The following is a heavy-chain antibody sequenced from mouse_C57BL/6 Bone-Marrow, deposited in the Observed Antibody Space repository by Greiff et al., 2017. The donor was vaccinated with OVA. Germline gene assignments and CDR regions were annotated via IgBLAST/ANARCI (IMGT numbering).Heavy chain of an antibody. CDR1: GYAFTNYG. J-gene: IGHJ1*03. CDR2: INPGSGGT. D-gene: IGHD2-4*01. Sequence: QVQLQQSGAELVRPGTSVKLSCKASGYAFTNYGIDWVKQRPGQGLEWIGVINPGSGGTNYNEKFKGKATLTADKSSSTAYMQLSSLTSEDSAVYVCASATMTPYRDFDVRGTGTTVTVAS. V-gene: IGHV1-54*01. CDR3: ASATMTPYRDFDV.